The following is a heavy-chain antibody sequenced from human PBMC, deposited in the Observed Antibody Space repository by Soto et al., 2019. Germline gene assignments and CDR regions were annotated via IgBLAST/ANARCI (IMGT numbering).Heavy chain of an antibody. Sequence: SCVASGFIFSDYAMHWARQAPGKGLVWVALISPDGGNQYYSESAKGRFTISRDNSKNTLYLQMNDPRPDDTALYYCARENSRIAPRLFQHWGHGSLVTVSS. V-gene: IGHV3-30-3*01. D-gene: IGHD6-6*01. CDR2: ISPDGGNQ. CDR1: GFIFSDYA. CDR3: ARENSRIAPRLFQH. J-gene: IGHJ1*01.